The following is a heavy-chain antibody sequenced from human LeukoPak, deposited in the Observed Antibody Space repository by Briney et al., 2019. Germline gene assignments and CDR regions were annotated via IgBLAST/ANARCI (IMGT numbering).Heavy chain of an antibody. CDR3: ARGETWIQDQGGYYFDY. V-gene: IGHV7-4-1*02. Sequence: ASVKVSCKASGYTFTSYAMSWVRQAPGQGLEWMGWINTNTGNPTYAQGFTGRLVFSLDTSVSTAYLQISSLKAEDTAVYYCARGETWIQDQGGYYFDYWGQGTLVTVSS. J-gene: IGHJ4*02. CDR1: GYTFTSYA. CDR2: INTNTGNP. D-gene: IGHD5-18*01.